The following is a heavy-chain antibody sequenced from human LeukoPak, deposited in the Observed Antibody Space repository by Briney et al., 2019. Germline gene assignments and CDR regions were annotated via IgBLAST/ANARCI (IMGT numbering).Heavy chain of an antibody. CDR3: YCAGY. CDR2: ISGSGSTI. CDR1: GFTFSSNE. Sequence: GGSLRLSCAASGFTFSSNELNWVRQAPGKGLEWVSYISGSGSTIYYADSVKGRFTISRDNAKNSLYLQMNSLRAEDTATYYCYCAGYWGQGTLVTVSS. J-gene: IGHJ4*02. V-gene: IGHV3-48*03. D-gene: IGHD2-15*01.